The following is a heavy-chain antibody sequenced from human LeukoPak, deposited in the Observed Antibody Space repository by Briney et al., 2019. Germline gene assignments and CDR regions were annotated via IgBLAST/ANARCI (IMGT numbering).Heavy chain of an antibody. CDR1: GFTFSNAY. D-gene: IGHD2-21*01. CDR2: IKPKTDGVTT. CDR3: ITPLPYSAQ. J-gene: IGHJ4*02. Sequence: GGSLRLSCAASGFTFSNAYMNWVRQAPGKGLEWVGRIKPKTDGVTTEYAAPVKDRFSISRDDSKSTMYLQMNSLKTEDTAVYYCITPLPYSAQGGQGTLVTVSS. V-gene: IGHV3-15*07.